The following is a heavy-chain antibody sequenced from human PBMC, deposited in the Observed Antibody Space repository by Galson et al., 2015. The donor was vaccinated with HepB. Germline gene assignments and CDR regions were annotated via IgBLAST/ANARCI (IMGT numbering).Heavy chain of an antibody. J-gene: IGHJ3*02. V-gene: IGHV3-7*01. CDR2: IKDDGSET. CDR3: VRDLTYFGTFVYYDALDI. D-gene: IGHD2/OR15-2a*01. Sequence: SLRLSCAASGFTFSTYAMTWVRQAPGKGLEWVANIKDDGSETNYVDSVKGRFTISRDNVATSLYLQMNTLRPEETAVYYCVRDLTYFGTFVYYDALDIWGHGTMVIVSS. CDR1: GFTFSTYA.